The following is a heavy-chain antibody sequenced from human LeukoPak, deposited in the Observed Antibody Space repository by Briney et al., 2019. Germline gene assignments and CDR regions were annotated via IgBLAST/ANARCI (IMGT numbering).Heavy chain of an antibody. Sequence: PGGSLRLSCAASGFTVSSNYMSWVRQAPGKGLEWVSVIYSGGSTYYADSVKGRFTISRDNSKNTLYLQMNSLRAEDTAVYYCARVSIVASYGMDVWGQGTTVTVSS. CDR3: ARVSIVASYGMDV. D-gene: IGHD5-12*01. CDR2: IYSGGST. CDR1: GFTVSSNY. J-gene: IGHJ6*02. V-gene: IGHV3-66*01.